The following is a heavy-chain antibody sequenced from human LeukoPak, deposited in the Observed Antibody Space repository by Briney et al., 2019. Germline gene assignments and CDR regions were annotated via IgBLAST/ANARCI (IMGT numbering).Heavy chain of an antibody. J-gene: IGHJ6*02. CDR2: ISSSSSTI. CDR3: ARTYCSGGSCYLFSYYYYGMDV. CDR1: GFTFSSYS. V-gene: IGHV3-48*01. D-gene: IGHD2-15*01. Sequence: PGGSLRLSCAASGFTFSSYSMNWVRQAPGKGLEWVSYISSSSSTIYYADSVKGRFTISRDNAKNSLYLQMNSLRAEDTAVYYCARTYCSGGSCYLFSYYYYGMDVWGQGTTVTVSS.